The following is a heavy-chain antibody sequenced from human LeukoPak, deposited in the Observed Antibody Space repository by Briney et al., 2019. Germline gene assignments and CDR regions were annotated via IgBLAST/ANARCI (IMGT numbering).Heavy chain of an antibody. V-gene: IGHV1-69*13. CDR2: IIPIFGTA. J-gene: IGHJ4*02. CDR3: ARLVPAAPMG. Sequence: GASVKVSCKASGYTFTGYYMHWVRQAPGQGLEWMGGIIPIFGTANYAQKFQGRVTITADESTSTAYMELSSLRSEDTAVYYCARLVPAAPMGWGQGTLVTVSS. D-gene: IGHD2-2*01. CDR1: GYTFTGYY.